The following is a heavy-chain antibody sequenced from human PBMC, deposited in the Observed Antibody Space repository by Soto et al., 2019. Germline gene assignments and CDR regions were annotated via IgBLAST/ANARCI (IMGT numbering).Heavy chain of an antibody. Sequence: VQLVESGGGLVEPGGSLRLSCAASGFSFPNAWMTWVRQAPGKGLAWVGRITNKENGEATKYAAPVKGRFTISRDHSENIPLLQMESPPTEDPSLYFWNPGPFWSKEWALDYWGQGTLVTVSS. V-gene: IGHV3-15*06. D-gene: IGHD3-3*01. J-gene: IGHJ4*02. CDR3: NPGPFWSKEWALDY. CDR2: ITNKENGEAT. CDR1: GFSFPNAW.